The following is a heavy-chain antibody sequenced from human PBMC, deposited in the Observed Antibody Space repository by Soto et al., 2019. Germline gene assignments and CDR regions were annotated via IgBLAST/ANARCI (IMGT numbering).Heavy chain of an antibody. CDR1: GFTFSSYD. D-gene: IGHD6-6*01. Sequence: GWSLRFSCAASGFTFSSYDMHWVRQATGKGLEWVSAIGTAGDTYYPGSVKGRFTISRENAKNSLYLQMNSLRAGDTAVYYCARELAARDSYYYYGMDVWGQGTTVTVSS. V-gene: IGHV3-13*01. CDR3: ARELAARDSYYYYGMDV. J-gene: IGHJ6*02. CDR2: IGTAGDT.